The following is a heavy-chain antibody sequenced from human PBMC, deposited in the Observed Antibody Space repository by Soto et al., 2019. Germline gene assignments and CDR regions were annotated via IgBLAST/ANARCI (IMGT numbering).Heavy chain of an antibody. V-gene: IGHV1-46*01. Sequence: QVQLVQSGAEVKKPGTSVKVSCKASGYIFSNYYMHWVRQAPGQGLEWMGVFNRSGDATHYAQSFQGRVSVTRDTSTSRVYMELSTLTSEDTAVYYCARRGMSKVGFDTWGQGTMVTVSS. J-gene: IGHJ3*02. CDR3: ARRGMSKVGFDT. CDR2: FNRSGDAT. CDR1: GYIFSNYY. D-gene: IGHD3-10*01.